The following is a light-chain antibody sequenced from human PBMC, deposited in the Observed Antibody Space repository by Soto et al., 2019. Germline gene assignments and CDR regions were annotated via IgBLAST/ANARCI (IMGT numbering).Light chain of an antibody. J-gene: IGLJ2*01. CDR2: DVT. Sequence: QSALTQPASVSGSPGQSIAISCTGSSSDVGIYNYVSWYQQHPGKVPKLIIYDVTKRPSGVPDRFSGSKSGNTASLTISGLQAEDEADYYCCSYAGIYHLLFGGGTKLTVL. V-gene: IGLV2-11*01. CDR3: CSYAGIYHLL. CDR1: SSDVGIYNY.